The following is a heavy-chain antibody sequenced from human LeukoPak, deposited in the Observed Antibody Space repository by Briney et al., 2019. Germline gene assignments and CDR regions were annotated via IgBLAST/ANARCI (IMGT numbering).Heavy chain of an antibody. J-gene: IGHJ5*02. D-gene: IGHD3-10*01. Sequence: PGGSLRLSCAASGFSFSSYEMNWVRQAPGKGLEWVAYISNSGSSIYYADSVKGRFTISRDNAKNSLYLQMNSLRAEDTAVYYCARESRDGGWFDPWGQGTLVTVSS. CDR2: ISNSGSSI. V-gene: IGHV3-48*03. CDR1: GFSFSSYE. CDR3: ARESRDGGWFDP.